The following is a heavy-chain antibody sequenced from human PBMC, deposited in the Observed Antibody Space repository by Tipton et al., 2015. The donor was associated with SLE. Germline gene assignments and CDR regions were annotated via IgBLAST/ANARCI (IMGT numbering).Heavy chain of an antibody. V-gene: IGHV4-59*11. CDR3: ARTNRGCFDY. Sequence: TLSFTCTVSGASISSHYWSWIRQPPGKGLEWIGSLDDSGHIYYNPSLTSRLTMSIDTPKSQFSLKLTSVTAADTAVYYCARTNRGCFDYWGQGTLVTVSS. CDR2: LDDSGHI. J-gene: IGHJ4*02. D-gene: IGHD2-8*01. CDR1: GASISSHY.